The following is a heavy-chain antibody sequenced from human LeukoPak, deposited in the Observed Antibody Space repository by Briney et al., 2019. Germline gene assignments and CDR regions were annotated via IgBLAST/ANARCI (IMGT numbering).Heavy chain of an antibody. CDR2: ISSSSSYT. CDR3: ANPISETRLFYY. J-gene: IGHJ4*02. V-gene: IGHV3-11*03. Sequence: PGGSLRLSCAASGFTFSDYYMSWIRQAPGKGLEWVSYISSSSSYTNYADSVKGRFTISRDNAKNTLYLQMNSLRAEDTAVYYCANPISETRLFYYWGQGTLVTVSS. D-gene: IGHD2/OR15-2a*01. CDR1: GFTFSDYY.